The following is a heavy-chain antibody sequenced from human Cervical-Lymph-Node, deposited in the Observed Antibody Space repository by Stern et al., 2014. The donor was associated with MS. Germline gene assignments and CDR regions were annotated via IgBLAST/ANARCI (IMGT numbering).Heavy chain of an antibody. Sequence: EVQLVQSGGGLVQPGGSLRLSCAASGFTFSNYWMHWVRQVPGKGLVWVSRIKTDGSITTYADSVKGRFPISRDNAKNTLYLQMNSLRAEDTAVYYCARETSQSGTYSEYWGQGTLVTVSS. CDR1: GFTFSNYW. CDR2: IKTDGSIT. J-gene: IGHJ4*02. V-gene: IGHV3-74*01. D-gene: IGHD1-26*01. CDR3: ARETSQSGTYSEY.